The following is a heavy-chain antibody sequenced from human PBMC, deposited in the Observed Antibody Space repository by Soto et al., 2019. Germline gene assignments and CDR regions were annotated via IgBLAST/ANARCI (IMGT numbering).Heavy chain of an antibody. CDR3: AKDPNRHYYDSSGTPFY. D-gene: IGHD3-22*01. J-gene: IGHJ4*02. Sequence: GGSLRLSCAASGFTFSSYGMHWVRQAPGKGLEWVAVISYDGSNKYYADSVKGRFTISRDNSKNTLYLQMNSLRAEDTAVYYCAKDPNRHYYDSSGTPFYWGQGTLVTVSS. V-gene: IGHV3-30*18. CDR2: ISYDGSNK. CDR1: GFTFSSYG.